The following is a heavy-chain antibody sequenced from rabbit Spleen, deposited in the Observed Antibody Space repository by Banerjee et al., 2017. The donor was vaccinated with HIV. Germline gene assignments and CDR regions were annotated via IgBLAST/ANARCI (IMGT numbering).Heavy chain of an antibody. J-gene: IGHJ4*01. CDR1: GFSFSSSYD. V-gene: IGHV1S40*01. Sequence: LVESGGGLVQPGASLTLTCTASGFSFSSSYDMCWVRQAPGKGLEWIGYIDPLFGNTYYASWVNGRFTISSHNAQNTLYLQLNSLTAADTATYFCVRDRANIGGDYGPYYFDLWGPGTLVT. CDR2: IDPLFGNT. CDR3: VRDRANIGGDYGPYYFDL. D-gene: IGHD2-1*01.